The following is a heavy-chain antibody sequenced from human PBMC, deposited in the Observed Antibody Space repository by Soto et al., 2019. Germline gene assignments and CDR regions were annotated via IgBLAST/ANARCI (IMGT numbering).Heavy chain of an antibody. CDR1: GFSVSSNY. D-gene: IGHD3-3*01. CDR2: MYTGGST. Sequence: EVQVVETGGGLIQPGGSLRLSCAVSGFSVSSNYMNWVRQAPGKGLEWVSVMYTGGSTYYADSVKGRFTVSRDNSKNTLFLKMNSLRAEDTAMYYCARQFGGIFDYWGQGTLVTVSS. V-gene: IGHV3-53*02. J-gene: IGHJ4*02. CDR3: ARQFGGIFDY.